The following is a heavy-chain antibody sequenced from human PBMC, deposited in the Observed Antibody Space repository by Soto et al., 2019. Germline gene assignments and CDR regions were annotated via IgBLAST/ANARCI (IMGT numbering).Heavy chain of an antibody. D-gene: IGHD2-2*02. CDR1: GGTFSSYA. CDR2: IIPIFGTA. V-gene: IGHV1-69*01. J-gene: IGHJ6*02. CDR3: AIPYCSSTSCYTRRDYYYGMDV. Sequence: QVQLVQSGAEVKKPGSSVKVSCKASGGTFSSYAISWVRQAPGQGLEWMGGIIPIFGTANYAQKFQGRVTITADESTSTAYMELSSLRPEDTAVYYCAIPYCSSTSCYTRRDYYYGMDVWGQGTTVTVSS.